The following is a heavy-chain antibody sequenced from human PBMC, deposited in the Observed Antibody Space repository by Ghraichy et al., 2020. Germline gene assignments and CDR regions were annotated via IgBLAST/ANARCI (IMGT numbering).Heavy chain of an antibody. CDR3: AKDQGYCSGGSCYSYRNYYYGMDV. J-gene: IGHJ6*02. CDR2: ISGSGGST. D-gene: IGHD2-15*01. Sequence: VSAISGSGGSTYYADSVKGRFTISRDNSKNTLYLQMNSLRAEDTAVYYCAKDQGYCSGGSCYSYRNYYYGMDVWG. V-gene: IGHV3-23*01.